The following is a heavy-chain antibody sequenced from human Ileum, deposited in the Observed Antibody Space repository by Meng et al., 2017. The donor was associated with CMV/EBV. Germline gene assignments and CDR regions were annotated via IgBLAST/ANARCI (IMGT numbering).Heavy chain of an antibody. V-gene: IGHV4-39*01. CDR1: GGSISSSIYY. Sequence: VSGGSISSSIYYWGWIRQPPGKGLEWIGSIYSSGSTYYNPSLKSRVTISVDTSKNQFSLKLSSVTAADTAVYYCARGPAAGGYYFDYWGQGTLVTVSS. CDR3: ARGPAAGGYYFDY. D-gene: IGHD2-2*01. J-gene: IGHJ4*02. CDR2: IYSSGST.